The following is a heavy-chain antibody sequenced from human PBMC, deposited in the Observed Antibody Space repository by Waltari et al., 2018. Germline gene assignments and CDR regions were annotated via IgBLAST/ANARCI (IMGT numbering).Heavy chain of an antibody. J-gene: IGHJ5*02. D-gene: IGHD6-6*01. Sequence: QVQLQESGPGLVKPSQTLSLTCPFSGGSISRDGYYWSWIRQHPGKGLEWIGSIYYSGRTSYNPSLTSRVSISVDTSKNQFSLKLTSVTAADTAMFYCARCITARTLGYWFDPWGQGTLVTVSS. CDR1: GGSISRDGYY. CDR2: IYYSGRT. CDR3: ARCITARTLGYWFDP. V-gene: IGHV4-31*03.